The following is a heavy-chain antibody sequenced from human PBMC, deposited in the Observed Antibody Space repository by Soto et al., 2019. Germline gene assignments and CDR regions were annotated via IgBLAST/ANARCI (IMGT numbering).Heavy chain of an antibody. V-gene: IGHV4-4*02. CDR3: ASSAAYNQDC. CDR1: GGSVSSGHW. D-gene: IGHD1-1*01. CDR2: IHHSGGT. Sequence: QVQLQESGPGLVRPSGTLSLTCAVSGGSVSSGHWWSWVRQPPGKGLEWIGEIHHSGGTNYNPSLKSRVTIAVDNSTNLSSLALSSVTVADTAVYYCASSAAYNQDCWGQGTLVTVSS. J-gene: IGHJ4*02.